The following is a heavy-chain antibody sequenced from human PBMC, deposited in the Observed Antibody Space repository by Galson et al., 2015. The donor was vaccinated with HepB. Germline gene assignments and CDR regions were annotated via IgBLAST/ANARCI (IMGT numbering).Heavy chain of an antibody. CDR1: GYTFTSYY. V-gene: IGHV1-46*01. D-gene: IGHD3-22*01. CDR2: INPSGGST. CDR3: ARSRITMIVASHDAFDI. Sequence: SVKASCKASGYTFTSYYMHWVRQAPGQGLEWMGIINPSGGSTSYAQKFQGRVTMTRDASTSTVYMELSSLRSEDTAVYYCARSRITMIVASHDAFDIWGQRTMVTVSS. J-gene: IGHJ3*02.